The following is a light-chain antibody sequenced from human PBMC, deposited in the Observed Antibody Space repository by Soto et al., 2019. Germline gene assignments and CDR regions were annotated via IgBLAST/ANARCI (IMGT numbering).Light chain of an antibody. Sequence: QSALTQPRSVSGSPGQSVTISCTGTSTDVGAYNYVSWYQQHPGKAPKLMIYDVTKRPSGVPDRFSGSKSGNTASLTISGLQTEDEADYHCFSFAGRSVVFGGGTKLTVL. V-gene: IGLV2-11*01. CDR1: STDVGAYNY. CDR3: FSFAGRSVV. J-gene: IGLJ2*01. CDR2: DVT.